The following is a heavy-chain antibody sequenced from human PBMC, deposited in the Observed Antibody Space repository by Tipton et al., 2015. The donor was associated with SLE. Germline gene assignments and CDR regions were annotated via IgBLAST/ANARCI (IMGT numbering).Heavy chain of an antibody. CDR1: GFTFSSYG. J-gene: IGHJ4*02. V-gene: IGHV3-30*02. CDR3: AKGPDYYDSSGYYGDFDY. Sequence: SLRLSCAASGFTFSSYGMHWVRQAPGKGLEWVAFIRYDGSNKYYADSVKGRFTISRDNSKNTLYLQMNSLRAEDTAVYYCAKGPDYYDSSGYYGDFDYWGQGTLVTVSS. D-gene: IGHD3-22*01. CDR2: IRYDGSNK.